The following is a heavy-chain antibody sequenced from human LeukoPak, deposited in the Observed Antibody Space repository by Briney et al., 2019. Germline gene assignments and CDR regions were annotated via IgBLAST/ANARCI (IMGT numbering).Heavy chain of an antibody. V-gene: IGHV3-23*01. CDR3: AKDGASYSSSTYFDY. D-gene: IGHD6-6*01. CDR2: ISGSGGST. CDR1: GFTFSSYA. J-gene: IGHJ4*02. Sequence: GGSLRLSCAASGFTFSSYAMSWVRQAPGKGLEWVSAISGSGGSTCYADSVKGRFTNSRNNSKNTLYLQMNSLRAEDTAVYYCAKDGASYSSSTYFDYWGQGTLVSVSS.